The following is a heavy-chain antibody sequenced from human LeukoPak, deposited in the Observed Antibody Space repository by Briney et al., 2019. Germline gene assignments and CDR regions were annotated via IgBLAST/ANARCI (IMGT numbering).Heavy chain of an antibody. V-gene: IGHV3-23*01. CDR3: AKDFRIGYSAHFDY. Sequence: GGSLRLSCVGSGFTFRSHAMSWVRQALEKGLEFVSGIYENGGTTYYADSVKGRFSISRDNSKNTLYLQMDSLRGEDTAVYYCAKDFRIGYSAHFDYWGQGALVTVSS. CDR2: IYENGGTT. J-gene: IGHJ4*02. D-gene: IGHD2-21*01. CDR1: GFTFRSHA.